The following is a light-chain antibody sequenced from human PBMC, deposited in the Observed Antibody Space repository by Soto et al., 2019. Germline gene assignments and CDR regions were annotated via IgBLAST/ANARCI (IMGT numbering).Light chain of an antibody. CDR2: DAS. CDR1: QSVSSY. V-gene: IGKV3-11*01. CDR3: QQRSHSPLT. J-gene: IGKJ4*01. Sequence: EIVLTQSPATLSLSPGERATLSCRASQSVSSYLAWYQQKPGQAPRLLIYDASNRATGIPARFSGSGSGTDFPLTISSLEPEVFAVYSCQQRSHSPLTFGGGTKGENK.